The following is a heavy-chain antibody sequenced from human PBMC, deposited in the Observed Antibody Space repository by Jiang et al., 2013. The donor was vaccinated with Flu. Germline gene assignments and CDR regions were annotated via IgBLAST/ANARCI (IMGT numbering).Heavy chain of an antibody. V-gene: IGHV4-39*01. D-gene: IGHD3-10*01. CDR2: IYYSGNT. CDR3: ARHLGANWFDP. Sequence: GSGLVKPSETLSLTCTVSRDSISSSNYYWGWIRQPPGKGLEWIGTIYYSGNTYYNPSLKSRITISVDTSKNQFSLKLSSVTVADTAVYYCARHLGANWFDPWGQGTLVTVSS. CDR1: RDSISSSNYY. J-gene: IGHJ5*02.